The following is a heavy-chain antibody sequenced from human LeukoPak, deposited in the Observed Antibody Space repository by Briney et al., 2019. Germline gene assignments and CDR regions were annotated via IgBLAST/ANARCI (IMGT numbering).Heavy chain of an antibody. J-gene: IGHJ3*02. V-gene: IGHV1-24*01. D-gene: IGHD1-26*01. CDR3: ATDSQGGARDAFDI. Sequence: ASVKVSCKVSGYTLTELSMHWVRQAPGKGLEWMGGFDPEDGETIYAQKFQGRVTMTEDTSTDTAYMELSSLRSEDTAVYYCATDSQGGARDAFDIWGQGTMVTVSS. CDR1: GYTLTELS. CDR2: FDPEDGET.